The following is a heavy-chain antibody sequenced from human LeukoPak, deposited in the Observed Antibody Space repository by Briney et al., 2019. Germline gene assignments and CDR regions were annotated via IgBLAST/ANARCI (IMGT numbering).Heavy chain of an antibody. CDR3: ANENYYGSGSYPDY. Sequence: GGSLRLSCAASGFTFSSYGMHWVRQAPGKGLEWVAVISHDGSNKYYADSVKGRLTISRDNSKNTLYLQMNSLRAEDTAVYYCANENYYGSGSYPDYWGQGTLVTVSS. CDR2: ISHDGSNK. CDR1: GFTFSSYG. V-gene: IGHV3-30*18. J-gene: IGHJ4*02. D-gene: IGHD3-10*01.